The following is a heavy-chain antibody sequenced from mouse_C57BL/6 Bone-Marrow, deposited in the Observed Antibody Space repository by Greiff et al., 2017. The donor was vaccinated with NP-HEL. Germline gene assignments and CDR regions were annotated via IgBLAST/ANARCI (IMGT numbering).Heavy chain of an antibody. CDR2: IDPSDSST. D-gene: IGHD1-1*01. V-gene: IGHV1-50*01. J-gene: IGHJ2*01. CDR1: GYTFTSYW. CDR3: AREYTTVVGTWYFDD. Sequence: QVQLQQPGAELVKPGASVKLSCKASGYTFTSYWMQWVKQRPGQGLEWIGEIDPSDSSTNYNQKFKGKATLTVDTSSSTAYMQLSSLTSEDSAVYYCAREYTTVVGTWYFDDWGQGTTLTVSS.